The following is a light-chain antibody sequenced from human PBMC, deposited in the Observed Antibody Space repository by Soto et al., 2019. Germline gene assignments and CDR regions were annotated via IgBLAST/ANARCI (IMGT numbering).Light chain of an antibody. CDR1: SSDVGGYNY. V-gene: IGLV2-14*01. CDR3: SSYASGSTLEV. J-gene: IGLJ3*02. CDR2: EVS. Sequence: QSALTQPASVSGSPGQSITISCTGTSSDVGGYNYVSWYQQHPGKAPKLMIYEVSNRPSGVSNRFSGSKSGNTASLTISGLQAEDEADYYYSSYASGSTLEVFGGGTQLTVL.